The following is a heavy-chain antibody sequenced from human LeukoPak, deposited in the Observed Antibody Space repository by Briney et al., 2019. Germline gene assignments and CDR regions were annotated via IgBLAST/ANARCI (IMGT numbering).Heavy chain of an antibody. CDR3: AREERGVAVAGMLLPTYNWFDP. V-gene: IGHV4-61*02. D-gene: IGHD6-19*01. CDR2: IYTTGCT. J-gene: IGHJ5*02. CDR1: CVSTSSVSYY. Sequence: TLSLTCTVSCVSTSSVSYYRRWIGQPAGKGLEWIGRIYTTGCTNYNPSLKRKVTITVDTAKNQFSLNLISVTAADTAGYYCAREERGVAVAGMLLPTYNWFDPWGQGTLVTVSS.